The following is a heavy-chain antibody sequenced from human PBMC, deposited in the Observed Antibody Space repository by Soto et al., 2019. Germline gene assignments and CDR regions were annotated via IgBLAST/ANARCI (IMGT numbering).Heavy chain of an antibody. Sequence: SETLSLTCAVYGGSFSGYYWTWIRQPPGKGLEWIGEINHSGSTNYNPSLKSRVTISVDAAKNQFSLKVSSVTAADTAVYYCARGLQPPYYSSGYYYDYWGQRTLVTVSS. D-gene: IGHD3-22*01. CDR3: ARGLQPPYYSSGYYYDY. V-gene: IGHV4-34*01. J-gene: IGHJ4*02. CDR1: GGSFSGYY. CDR2: INHSGST.